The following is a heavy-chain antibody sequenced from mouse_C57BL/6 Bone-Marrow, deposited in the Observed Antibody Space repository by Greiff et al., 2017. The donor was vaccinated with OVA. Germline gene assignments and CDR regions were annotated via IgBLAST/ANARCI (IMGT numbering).Heavy chain of an antibody. D-gene: IGHD1-1*01. CDR2: ISDGGSYT. Sequence: DVKLVESGGGLVKPGGSLKLSCAASGFTFSSYAMSWVRQTPEKRLEWVATISDGGSYTYYPDNVKGRFTITRDNAKNNLYLQMSHLKSEDTAMYYCAGSSSGLNYWGQGTTLTVSS. V-gene: IGHV5-4*03. J-gene: IGHJ2*01. CDR3: AGSSSGLNY. CDR1: GFTFSSYA.